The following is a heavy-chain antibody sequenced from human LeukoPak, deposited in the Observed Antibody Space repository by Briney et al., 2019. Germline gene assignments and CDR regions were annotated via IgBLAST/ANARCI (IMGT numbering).Heavy chain of an antibody. Sequence: SETLSLTCTVSGGSISSYYWSWIRQPPGKGLEWVGYIYTSGSTNYNPSLKSRVTISVDTSKNQFSLKLSSVTAADTAVYYCARHWELLEGDYYYYYMDVWGKGTTVTVSS. J-gene: IGHJ6*03. D-gene: IGHD1-26*01. V-gene: IGHV4-4*09. CDR2: IYTSGST. CDR3: ARHWELLEGDYYYYYMDV. CDR1: GGSISSYY.